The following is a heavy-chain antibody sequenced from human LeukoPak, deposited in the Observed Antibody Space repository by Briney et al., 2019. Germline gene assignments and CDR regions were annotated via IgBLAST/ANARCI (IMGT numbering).Heavy chain of an antibody. CDR3: ARLEGYSGYGFDY. J-gene: IGHJ4*02. CDR2: INSDGSST. V-gene: IGHV3-74*01. CDR1: GFTFSSYW. Sequence: GGSLRLSCAASGFTFSSYWMHWVRQAPGKGLVWVSRINSDGSSTSYADSVKGRFTISRDNAKNTLYLQMNSLRAEDTAVYYCARLEGYSGYGFDYWGQGTLVTVSS. D-gene: IGHD5-12*01.